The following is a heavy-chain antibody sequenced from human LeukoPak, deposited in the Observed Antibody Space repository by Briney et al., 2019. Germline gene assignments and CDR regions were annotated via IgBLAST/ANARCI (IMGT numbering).Heavy chain of an antibody. Sequence: GRSLRLSCAASGFTFSSYAMHWVRQAPGKGLEWVAVISYDGSNKYYTDSVKGRFTISRDNSKNTLYLQMNSLGDEDTALYYCASSGARWRGGSYYFDYWGQGSLVSVSS. V-gene: IGHV3-30*04. CDR3: ASSGARWRGGSYYFDY. J-gene: IGHJ4*02. CDR1: GFTFSSYA. D-gene: IGHD5-12*01. CDR2: ISYDGSNK.